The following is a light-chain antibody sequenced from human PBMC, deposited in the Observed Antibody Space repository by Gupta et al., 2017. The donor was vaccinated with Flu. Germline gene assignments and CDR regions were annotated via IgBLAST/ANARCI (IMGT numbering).Light chain of an antibody. CDR3: RQGEHGPRA. Sequence: VTLGKPASISCSASQGRVYSDGNTYLHWFQQRPGQSPRRLIYQCSYRESGGPDRLSGRGSGTNFTRKTSRVEAEEIGIYFGRQGEHGPRAFGQGTRLEMK. CDR2: QCS. CDR1: QGRVYSDGNTY. V-gene: IGKV2-30*01. J-gene: IGKJ1*01.